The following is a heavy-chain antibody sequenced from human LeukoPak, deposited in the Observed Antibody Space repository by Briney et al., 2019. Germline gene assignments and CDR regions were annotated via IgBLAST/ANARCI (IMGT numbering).Heavy chain of an antibody. D-gene: IGHD6-19*01. V-gene: IGHV3-7*05. CDR1: GFTFSSYW. CDR3: ASQFWWAAVAGTTLDY. J-gene: IGHJ4*02. CDR2: IKEDGSEK. Sequence: PTGGSLILSCIASGFTFSSYWMSWVRQAPGGGLEWVANIKEDGSEKYYVDSVKGRFTISRDNAKISLYLQMNSLRAEDTAVYYCASQFWWAAVAGTTLDYWGQGTLVTVSS.